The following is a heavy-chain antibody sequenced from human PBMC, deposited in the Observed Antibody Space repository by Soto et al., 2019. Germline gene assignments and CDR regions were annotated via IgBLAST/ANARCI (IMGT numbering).Heavy chain of an antibody. J-gene: IGHJ5*02. CDR3: ARTKSNEVGATWWFDP. CDR1: GGSISSYY. D-gene: IGHD1-26*01. V-gene: IGHV4-59*01. CDR2: IYYSGST. Sequence: LSLTCTVSGGSISSYYWSWIRQPPWKGLEWIGYIYYSGSTNYNPSLKSRVTISVDTSKNQFSLKLSSVTAADTAVYYCARTKSNEVGATWWFDPWGQGTLVTVSS.